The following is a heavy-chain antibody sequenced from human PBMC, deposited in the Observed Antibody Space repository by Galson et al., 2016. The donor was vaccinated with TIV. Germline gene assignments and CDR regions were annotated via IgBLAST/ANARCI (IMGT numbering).Heavy chain of an antibody. CDR1: GFTFSDFA. D-gene: IGHD2-2*02. Sequence: SLRLSCAGSGFTFSDFAIHWVRQAPGKGLEWVAVISNDGTKKDYADSVKGRFTLTRDNAKNTLYLQMNSLRPGDTAMYYLAKTEDCASIACYRSFNCWGHGTLVTVSS. CDR2: ISNDGTKK. V-gene: IGHV3-30*04. J-gene: IGHJ4*01. CDR3: AKTEDCASIACYRSFNC.